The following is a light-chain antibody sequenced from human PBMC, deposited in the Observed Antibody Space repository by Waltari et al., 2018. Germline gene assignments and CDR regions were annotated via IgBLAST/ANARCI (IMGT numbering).Light chain of an antibody. J-gene: IGKJ1*01. CDR3: QHYVRLPAT. CDR1: QSVSKY. V-gene: IGKV3-20*01. CDR2: GAS. Sequence: EIVLTQSPGTLSLSPGAGATLSCRASQSVSKYLAWYQQKPGQAPRLLLYGASSRATGIPDRFSGSGSGTDFSLTISRLEPEDFAVYYCQHYVRLPATFGQGTKVEIK.